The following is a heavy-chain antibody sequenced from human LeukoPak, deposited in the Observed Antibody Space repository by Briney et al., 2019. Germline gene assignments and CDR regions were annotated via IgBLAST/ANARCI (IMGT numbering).Heavy chain of an antibody. CDR3: ASLSGFADAFDI. J-gene: IGHJ3*02. CDR2: ISGSGGST. CDR1: GFTFRSHA. Sequence: GGSLRLSCVGSGFTFRSHAMSWVRQAPGKGLEWVSAISGSGGSTYYADSVKGRFAISRDNSKNTLYLQMNSLRAEDTAIYYCASLSGFADAFDIWGQGTMVTVSS. D-gene: IGHD3-9*01. V-gene: IGHV3-23*01.